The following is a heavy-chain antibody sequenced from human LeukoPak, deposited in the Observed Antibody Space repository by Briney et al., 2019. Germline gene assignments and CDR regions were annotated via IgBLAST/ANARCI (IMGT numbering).Heavy chain of an antibody. V-gene: IGHV1-69*13. CDR1: GGTFSSYA. J-gene: IGHJ3*02. CDR3: ARDLGDSSGYLPHCNAFDI. Sequence: SVKVSCKASGGTFSSYAISWVRQAPGQGLEWMGGIIPIFGTANYAQKFQGRVTITADESTSTAYMELSSLRSEDTAVYYCARDLGDSSGYLPHCNAFDIWGQGTMVTVSS. CDR2: IIPIFGTA. D-gene: IGHD3-22*01.